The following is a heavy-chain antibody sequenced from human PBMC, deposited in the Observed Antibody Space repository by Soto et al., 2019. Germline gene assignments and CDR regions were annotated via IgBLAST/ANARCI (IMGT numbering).Heavy chain of an antibody. J-gene: IGHJ4*02. D-gene: IGHD6-19*01. Sequence: QSGGSLRLSCAASGFTFSRFEMNWVRQAPGKGPEWVSYISDRGSDVYYADSVEGRFTISRDNAKNSLFLQMNSLRAEDTAVYYCARVVGSGWKYFDYWGQGTLVTVSS. CDR1: GFTFSRFE. V-gene: IGHV3-48*03. CDR2: ISDRGSDV. CDR3: ARVVGSGWKYFDY.